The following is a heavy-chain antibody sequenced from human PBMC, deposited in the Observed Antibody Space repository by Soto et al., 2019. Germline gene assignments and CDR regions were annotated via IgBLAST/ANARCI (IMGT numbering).Heavy chain of an antibody. J-gene: IGHJ4*02. Sequence: SLRLSCAASGFTFSSYGMHWVRQAPGKGLEWVAVISYDGSNKYYADSVKGRFTISRDNSKNTLYLQMNSLRAEDTAVYYCAKDQGIAVAGTVDYWGQGTLVTVSS. CDR3: AKDQGIAVAGTVDY. V-gene: IGHV3-30*18. CDR2: ISYDGSNK. D-gene: IGHD6-19*01. CDR1: GFTFSSYG.